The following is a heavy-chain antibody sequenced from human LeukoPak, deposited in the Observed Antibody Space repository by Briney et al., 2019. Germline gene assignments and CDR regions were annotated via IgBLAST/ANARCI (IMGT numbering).Heavy chain of an antibody. Sequence: GGSLRLSCAASGFTFSSYSMNWVRQAPGKGLEWVSYISSSSSTIYYADSVKGRFTISRDNSKNTLYLQVNSLRAEDTAVYYCAKDPRYWGQGTLVTVSS. CDR2: ISSSSSTI. CDR1: GFTFSSYS. V-gene: IGHV3-48*01. J-gene: IGHJ4*02. CDR3: AKDPRY.